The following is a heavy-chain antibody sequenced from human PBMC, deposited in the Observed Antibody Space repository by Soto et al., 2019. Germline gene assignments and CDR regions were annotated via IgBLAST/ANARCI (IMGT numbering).Heavy chain of an antibody. Sequence: PSETLSLTRTVSGDSIGSGNKYSRWIRQAPGKGLEWIGYIFSSRTTYYNPSLKSCLTMSLDTSHNQFSLKLNSVTGADTAVYFCARVPSPFDFYYAMDVWGQGTTVTVSS. CDR2: IFSSRTT. CDR3: ARVPSPFDFYYAMDV. J-gene: IGHJ6*02. V-gene: IGHV4-30-4*02. D-gene: IGHD2-21*01. CDR1: GDSIGSGNKY.